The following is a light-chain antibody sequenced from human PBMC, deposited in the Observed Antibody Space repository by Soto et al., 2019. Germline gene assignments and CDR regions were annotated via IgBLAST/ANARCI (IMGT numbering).Light chain of an antibody. CDR1: QRFSSN. CDR3: QQYNNWPPWT. J-gene: IGKJ1*01. V-gene: IGKV3-15*01. CDR2: GPS. Sequence: EMGRTQSPATLSVSPGERATLSCRAMQRFSSNLAFYQHQPGQAPSLLIYGPSTRATGIPARFSGSGSGTEFTLTIRSLQSEDFAVYYCQQYNNWPPWTFGQGTKVQIK.